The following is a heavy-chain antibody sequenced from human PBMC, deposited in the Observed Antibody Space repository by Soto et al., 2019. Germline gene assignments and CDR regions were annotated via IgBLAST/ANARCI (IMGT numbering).Heavy chain of an antibody. D-gene: IGHD4-17*01. J-gene: IGHJ4*02. Sequence: QVQLRESGPGLVRPSETLSLTCTVSGGSITGYYWSWIRQPPGKGLEWIGYIYDSGTTTYNAALKSRGTISADTSKNQFSLNLRSVTAADTAGYYCARRNYGEEGYFFDFWGQGLLVTVSS. V-gene: IGHV4-59*08. CDR3: ARRNYGEEGYFFDF. CDR1: GGSITGYY. CDR2: IYDSGTT.